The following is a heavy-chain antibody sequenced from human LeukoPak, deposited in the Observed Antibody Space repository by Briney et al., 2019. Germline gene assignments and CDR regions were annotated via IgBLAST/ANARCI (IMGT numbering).Heavy chain of an antibody. V-gene: IGHV3-30-3*01. J-gene: IGHJ4*02. CDR2: ISYDGSNK. CDR1: GFTFSSYA. CDR3: AKVGAGAFDY. Sequence: GGALRLSCAASGFTFSSYAMHWVRQAPGKGLEWVAVISYDGSNKYYADSVKGRFTISRDNSKNTPYLQMNSLRAEDTAVYYCAKVGAGAFDYWGQGTLVTVSS. D-gene: IGHD3-10*01.